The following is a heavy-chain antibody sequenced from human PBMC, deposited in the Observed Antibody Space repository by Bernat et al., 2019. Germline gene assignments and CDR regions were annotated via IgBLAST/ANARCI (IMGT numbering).Heavy chain of an antibody. J-gene: IGHJ4*02. CDR2: IGDSSTYM. D-gene: IGHD3-10*01. CDR3: AKDAATVQGGGSLMTFAS. V-gene: IGHV3-21*05. CDR1: GFTFSSYS. Sequence: EVHLVESGGGLVKPGGSLRLSCAASGFTFSSYSMNWVRQAPGKGLEWISYIGDSSTYMYYAASVRGRFTISRDNAKNSLYLQMNSLRTEDTAVYYCAKDAATVQGGGSLMTFASWGQGTLVTVSS.